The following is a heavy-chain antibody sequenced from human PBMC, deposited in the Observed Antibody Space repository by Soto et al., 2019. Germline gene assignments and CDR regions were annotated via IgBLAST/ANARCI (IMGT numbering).Heavy chain of an antibody. CDR1: GFTFSSYA. CDR3: AKDQYSTYVKWFDP. J-gene: IGHJ5*02. Sequence: EVQLLESGGGLVQPGGSLRLSCAASGFTFSSYAMSWVRQAPGKGLEWVSSISGSGGSTKYADSVKGRFTISRDNSNNTLYLQMNSLRAEDTAVYYCAKDQYSTYVKWFDPWGQGTLVTVSS. CDR2: ISGSGGST. D-gene: IGHD4-4*01. V-gene: IGHV3-23*01.